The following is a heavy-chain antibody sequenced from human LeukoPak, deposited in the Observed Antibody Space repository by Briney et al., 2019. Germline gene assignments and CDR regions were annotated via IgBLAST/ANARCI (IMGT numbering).Heavy chain of an antibody. D-gene: IGHD3-22*01. CDR2: IKQDGSEK. Sequence: PGGSPRLSCAASGFTFTTYWMNWVRQAPGKGLEWVANIKQDGSEKYYVDSVKGRFTVSRDNAKNSVYLQMDSLRAEDTAVYYCARALYDSSGYFYHWGQGTLVTVSS. CDR3: ARALYDSSGYFYH. CDR1: GFTFTTYW. V-gene: IGHV3-7*01. J-gene: IGHJ4*02.